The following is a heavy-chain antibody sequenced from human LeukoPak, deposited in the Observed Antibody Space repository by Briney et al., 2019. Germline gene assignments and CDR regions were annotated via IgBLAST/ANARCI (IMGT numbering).Heavy chain of an antibody. D-gene: IGHD3-16*01. CDR2: ISVNNGNT. CDR3: ARVVWSDHGDYSYGLDV. V-gene: IGHV1-18*01. CDR1: GGTFTDYS. Sequence: GASVKVSCKAPGGTFTDYSISWVRQAPGQGLEWMGWISVNNGNTDYIEKLQGRVTLTTDKSTSTAYMELRSLRSDDTALYYCARVVWSDHGDYSYGLDVWGQGTTVTVSS. J-gene: IGHJ6*02.